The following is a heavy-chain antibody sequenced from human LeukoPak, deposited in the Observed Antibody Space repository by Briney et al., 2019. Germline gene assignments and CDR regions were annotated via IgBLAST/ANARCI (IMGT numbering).Heavy chain of an antibody. D-gene: IGHD4-17*01. CDR1: GGSISRYY. V-gene: IGHV4-59*01. CDR3: ARATTVTTAPWDY. CDR2: IYYSGST. J-gene: IGHJ4*02. Sequence: PSETLSLTCTVSGGSISRYYWIWVRQPPGKGLEWIGYIYYSGSTNYNPSLRSRVTISVDTSKNQFSLKLNSVTAADTAVYYCARATTVTTAPWDYWGQGTLVTVSS.